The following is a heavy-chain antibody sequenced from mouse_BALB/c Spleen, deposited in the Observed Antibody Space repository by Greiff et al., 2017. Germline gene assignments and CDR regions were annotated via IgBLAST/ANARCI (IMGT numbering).Heavy chain of an antibody. J-gene: IGHJ1*01. CDR1: GFSLTGYG. D-gene: IGHD1-1*01. Sequence: VQLKESGPGLVAPSQSLSITCTVSGFSLTGYGVNWVRQPPGKGLEWLGMIWGDGSTDYNSALKSRLSISKDNSKSQVFLKMNSLQTDDTARYYCAREGGYYYGSSSDWYFDVWGAGTTVTVSS. CDR2: IWGDGST. V-gene: IGHV2-6-7*01. CDR3: AREGGYYYGSSSDWYFDV.